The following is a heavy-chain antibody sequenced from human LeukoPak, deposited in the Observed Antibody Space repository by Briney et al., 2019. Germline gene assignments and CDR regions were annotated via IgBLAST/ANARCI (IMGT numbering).Heavy chain of an antibody. V-gene: IGHV1-2*02. CDR2: INPNSGGT. CDR3: ARDAQESSSGWCGNPNYYFDY. CDR1: GYTFTGYY. D-gene: IGHD6-19*01. Sequence: ASVKVSCKASGYTFTGYYMHWVRQAPGQGLEWMGWINPNSGGTNYAQKFQGRVTMTRDTSISTAYMELSRLRSDDTAVYYCARDAQESSSGWCGNPNYYFDYWGQGTLVTVSS. J-gene: IGHJ4*02.